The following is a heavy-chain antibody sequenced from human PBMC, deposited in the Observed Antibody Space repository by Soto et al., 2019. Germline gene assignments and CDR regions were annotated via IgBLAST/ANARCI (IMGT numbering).Heavy chain of an antibody. CDR1: GFSFSNYW. CDR2: IRQDGSDK. CDR3: AGAPEAWPADY. J-gene: IGHJ4*02. V-gene: IGHV3-7*03. Sequence: GGSLRLACAASGFSFSNYWMILVRQARGKGLEWVANIRQDGSDKYYVDSVKGRFTASRDNAKKSLYLQMNSLRVEDTAVYYCAGAPEAWPADYWGKGT.